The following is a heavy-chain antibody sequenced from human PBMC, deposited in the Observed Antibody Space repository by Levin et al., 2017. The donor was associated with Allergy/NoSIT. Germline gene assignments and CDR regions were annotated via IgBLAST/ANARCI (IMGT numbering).Heavy chain of an antibody. CDR1: GYTFTSYG. CDR3: ARVRAVLDPTTDYYGMDV. CDR2: ISAYNGNT. D-gene: IGHD2/OR15-2a*01. J-gene: IGHJ6*02. V-gene: IGHV1-18*01. Sequence: GASVKVSCKASGYTFTSYGISWVRQAPGQGLEWMGWISAYNGNTNYAQKLQGRVTMTTDTSTSTAYMELRSLRSDDTAVYYCARVRAVLDPTTDYYGMDVWGQGTTVTVSS.